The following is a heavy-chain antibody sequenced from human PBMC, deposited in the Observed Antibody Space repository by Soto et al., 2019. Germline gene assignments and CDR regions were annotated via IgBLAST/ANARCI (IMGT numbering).Heavy chain of an antibody. J-gene: IGHJ4*02. D-gene: IGHD1-1*01. CDR2: IKQDGSEK. CDR1: GFTFSSYW. Sequence: GGSLRLSCAASGFTFSSYWMSWVRQAPGKGLEWVANIKQDGSEKYYVDSVKGRFTISRDNAKNSLYLQMNSLRAEDTAVYYCARDPTTPLRYNWNDRLPLDYWGQGTLVTVSS. V-gene: IGHV3-7*05. CDR3: ARDPTTPLRYNWNDRLPLDY.